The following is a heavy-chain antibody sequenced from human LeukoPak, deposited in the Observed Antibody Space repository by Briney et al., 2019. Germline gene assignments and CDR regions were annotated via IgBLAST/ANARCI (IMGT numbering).Heavy chain of an antibody. CDR1: GSTFSSYG. J-gene: IGHJ4*02. CDR2: IWYDGSNK. D-gene: IGHD3-22*01. Sequence: GRSLRLSCAASGSTFSSYGMHWVGQAPGKGLEWVAVIWYDGSNKYYADSVKGRFTISRDNSKNTLYLQMNSLRAEDTAVYYCARDSGSGYYSTHFGYWGQGTLVTVSS. CDR3: ARDSGSGYYSTHFGY. V-gene: IGHV3-33*01.